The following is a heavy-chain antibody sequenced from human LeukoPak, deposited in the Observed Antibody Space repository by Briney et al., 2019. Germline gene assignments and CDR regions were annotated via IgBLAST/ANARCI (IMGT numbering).Heavy chain of an antibody. J-gene: IGHJ4*02. CDR3: ARDGKWLTLYYFDY. CDR2: IYSSGST. Sequence: PSETLSLTCTVSGASISGYYWSWIRQPAGKGLEWIGRIYSSGSTNYNPSLKSRVTMSVDTSKNQFSPKLSSLTAADTAVYYCARDGKWLTLYYFDYWGQGTLVTVSS. D-gene: IGHD3-22*01. V-gene: IGHV4-4*07. CDR1: GASISGYY.